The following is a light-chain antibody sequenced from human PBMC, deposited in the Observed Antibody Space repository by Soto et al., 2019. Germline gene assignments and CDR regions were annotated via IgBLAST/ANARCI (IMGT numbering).Light chain of an antibody. CDR2: AAS. V-gene: IGKV1-8*01. CDR3: QQYYSYPYT. CDR1: QGISSY. J-gene: IGKJ2*01. Sequence: AIRMTQSPSSFSASTGDRVTITCRASQGISSYLAWYQQKPGKAPKLLIYAASTLQSGVPSRFSGSGSGTDFTLTISCLQYEDFATYYCQQYYSYPYTFGQWTKLEIK.